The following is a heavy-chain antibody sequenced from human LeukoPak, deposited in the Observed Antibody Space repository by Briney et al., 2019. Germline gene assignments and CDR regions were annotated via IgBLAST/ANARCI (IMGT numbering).Heavy chain of an antibody. CDR2: MNPGSGDT. D-gene: IGHD3-9*01. Sequence: GASVKVSCKASGYSFTSYGFNWVRQAPGQGLEWMGWMNPGSGDTAYAQKFQDRVTMTRDTSISTAYMELSSLESEDTAIYYCARGLGDYNTDWFPVSGYWGQGTLVTVSS. V-gene: IGHV1-8*02. J-gene: IGHJ4*02. CDR1: GYSFTSYG. CDR3: ARGLGDYNTDWFPVSGY.